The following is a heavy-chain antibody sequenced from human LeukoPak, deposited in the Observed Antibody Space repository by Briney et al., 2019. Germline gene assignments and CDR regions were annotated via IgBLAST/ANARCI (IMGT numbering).Heavy chain of an antibody. D-gene: IGHD6-13*01. Sequence: PSQTLSLTCPISGDSVSSNSAAWNWIRQSPSRGLEWLGRTYYRSKWYNDYAVSVKSRITINPDTSKNQFSLQLNSVTPEDTAVYYCARAIAAAGAKIYYYYYMDVWGKGTTVTVSS. CDR3: ARAIAAAGAKIYYYYYMDV. CDR2: TYYRSKWYN. V-gene: IGHV6-1*01. CDR1: GDSVSSNSAA. J-gene: IGHJ6*03.